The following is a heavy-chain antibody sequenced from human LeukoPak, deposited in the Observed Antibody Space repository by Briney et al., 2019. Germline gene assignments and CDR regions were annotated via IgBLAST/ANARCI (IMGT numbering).Heavy chain of an antibody. J-gene: IGHJ4*02. V-gene: IGHV1-18*04. CDR3: ARDLIVVVPAALSH. D-gene: IGHD2-2*01. CDR2: ISAYNGNT. Sequence: ASVKVSCKASGYTFTGYYMHWVRQAPGQGLEWMGWISAYNGNTNYAQKLQGRVTMTTDTSTSTAYMELRSLRSDDTAVYYCARDLIVVVPAALSHWGQGTLVTVSS. CDR1: GYTFTGYY.